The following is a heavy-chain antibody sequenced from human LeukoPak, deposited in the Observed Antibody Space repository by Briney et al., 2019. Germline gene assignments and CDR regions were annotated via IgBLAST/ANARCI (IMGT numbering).Heavy chain of an antibody. J-gene: IGHJ3*02. CDR3: ARDGTRRDFWSGYSVGAFDI. V-gene: IGHV1-69*13. CDR2: IIPIFGTA. D-gene: IGHD3-3*01. CDR1: GGTFSSYA. Sequence: SVKDSCTASGGTFSSYAISWVRQAPGQGLEWMGGIIPIFGTANYAQKFQGRVTITADESTSTAYMELSSLRSEDTAVYYCARDGTRRDFWSGYSVGAFDIWGQGTMVTVSS.